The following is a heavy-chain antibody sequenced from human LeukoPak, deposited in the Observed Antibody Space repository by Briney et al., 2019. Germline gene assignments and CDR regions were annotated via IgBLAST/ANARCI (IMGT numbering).Heavy chain of an antibody. CDR1: GYTFTSYG. Sequence: ASAKVSCKASGYTFTSYGISWVRQAPGQGLEWMGWISAYNGNTNYAQKLQGRVTMTTDTSTSTAYMELRSLRSDGTAVYYCARASATPDAFDIWGQGTMVTVSS. CDR2: ISAYNGNT. V-gene: IGHV1-18*01. D-gene: IGHD2-15*01. J-gene: IGHJ3*02. CDR3: ARASATPDAFDI.